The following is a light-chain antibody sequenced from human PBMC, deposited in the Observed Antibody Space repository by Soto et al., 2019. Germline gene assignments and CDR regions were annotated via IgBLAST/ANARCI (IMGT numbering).Light chain of an antibody. J-gene: IGLJ2*01. CDR1: SNDIGAYDY. CDR2: DVN. CDR3: SAYTNANTLT. Sequence: QSVLTQPASVSGSPGQSVTISCTGTSNDIGAYDYVSWYQQVPGKAPKLLIFDVNYRPSEISRRFSGSKSGNSASLTISALQPADEADYYCSAYTNANTLTFGGGTTLTVL. V-gene: IGLV2-14*03.